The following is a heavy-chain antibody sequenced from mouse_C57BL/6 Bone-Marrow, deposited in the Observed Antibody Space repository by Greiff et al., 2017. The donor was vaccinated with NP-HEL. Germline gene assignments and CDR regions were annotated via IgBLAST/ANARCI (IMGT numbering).Heavy chain of an antibody. V-gene: IGHV1-62-2*01. CDR3: ARRDYYGSSPYYFDY. J-gene: IGHJ2*01. D-gene: IGHD1-1*01. Sequence: LVESGAELVKPGASVKLSCKASGYTFTEYTIHWVKQRSGQGLEWIGWFYPGSGSIKYNEKFKDKATLTADRSSSTVYMELSRLTSEDSAVYFCARRDYYGSSPYYFDYWGQGTTLTVSS. CDR1: GYTFTEYT. CDR2: FYPGSGSI.